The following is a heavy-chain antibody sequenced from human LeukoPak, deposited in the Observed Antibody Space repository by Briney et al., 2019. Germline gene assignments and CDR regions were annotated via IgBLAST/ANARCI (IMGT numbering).Heavy chain of an antibody. Sequence: PGGSLRLSCAASGFTFSSYSMNWVRQAPGKGLEWVSSISSSSSYIYYADSVKGRFTISRDNAKNSLYLQMNSLRAEDTAVYYCAREDSSSVTFDYWGQGTLVTVSS. CDR1: GFTFSSYS. D-gene: IGHD6-6*01. J-gene: IGHJ4*02. CDR3: AREDSSSVTFDY. CDR2: ISSSSSYI. V-gene: IGHV3-21*01.